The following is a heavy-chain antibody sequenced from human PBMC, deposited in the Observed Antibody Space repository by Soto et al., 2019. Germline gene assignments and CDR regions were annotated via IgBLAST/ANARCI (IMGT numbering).Heavy chain of an antibody. CDR1: GFTFSAYW. J-gene: IGHJ4*02. V-gene: IGHV3-7*01. D-gene: IGHD1-1*01. CDR3: ARTGDGHHDFLDY. Sequence: DLEESGGGLVQPGGSLRLSCAASGFTFSAYWMNWVRQAPGKGLEWVANINEDGSEYNDVASVKGRFTISRDNAKNSLFLQINALRVEDTAVYYCARTGDGHHDFLDYWGQGILVSVSS. CDR2: INEDGSEY.